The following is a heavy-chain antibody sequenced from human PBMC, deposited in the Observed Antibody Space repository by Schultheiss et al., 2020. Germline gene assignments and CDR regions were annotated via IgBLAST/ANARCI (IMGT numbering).Heavy chain of an antibody. CDR3: AREARYCSTGSCSFLDY. D-gene: IGHD2-15*01. V-gene: IGHV4-38-2*02. J-gene: IGHJ4*02. Sequence: SETLSLTCVVSGYSISSGYYWAWIRQPPGKGLEWIGTIYHSGSTYYNPSLKSRVTISVDTSKNQFSLNLTSVTAADTAVYYCAREARYCSTGSCSFLDYWGQGPLVTVSS. CDR2: IYHSGST. CDR1: GYSISSGYY.